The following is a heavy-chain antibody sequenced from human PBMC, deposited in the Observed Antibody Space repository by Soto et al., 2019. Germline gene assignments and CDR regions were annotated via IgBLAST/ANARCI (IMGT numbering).Heavy chain of an antibody. V-gene: IGHV1-69*01. Sequence: QVQLVQSGADVKKPGSSVKVSCKTSGGSFGSSAISWVRQAPAQGLEWMGEIIPVFDKANYAQNFQGRLTITADELSGTVFMELSSLRSEDTAVYFCARLRRDWGEAFDLWGLGTFVTFSS. CDR2: IIPVFDKA. J-gene: IGHJ3*01. CDR3: ARLRRDWGEAFDL. CDR1: GGSFGSSA. D-gene: IGHD3-16*01.